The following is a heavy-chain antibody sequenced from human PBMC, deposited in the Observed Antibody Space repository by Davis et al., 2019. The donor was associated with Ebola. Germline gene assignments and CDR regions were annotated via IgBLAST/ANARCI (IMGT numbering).Heavy chain of an antibody. CDR3: AREGYKYLAWFDP. V-gene: IGHV4-34*01. J-gene: IGHJ5*02. CDR2: INHSGST. D-gene: IGHD5-24*01. CDR1: GGSFSGYY. Sequence: SETLSLTCAVYGGSFSGYYWTWIRHLPVNVLECLADINHSGSTNYNPSLKSRVTISLDTSKHQFSLKLSSVPPADTAVYYCAREGYKYLAWFDPWGQGTLVTVSS.